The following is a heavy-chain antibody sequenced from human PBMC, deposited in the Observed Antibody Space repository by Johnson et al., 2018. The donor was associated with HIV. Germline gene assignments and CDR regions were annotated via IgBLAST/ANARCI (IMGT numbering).Heavy chain of an antibody. CDR3: AKDKYRKLTTVAGI. Sequence: QVQLVESGGGVVQPGGSLRLSCAASGFFFSSYGIHWVRQAPGKGLEWVAFIRYDGTNTYYADSVRGRFTLSRDISKNTVYLQMNSLRAEDTAVYYCAKDKYRKLTTVAGIWGQGTMVTVSS. D-gene: IGHD4-17*01. J-gene: IGHJ3*02. CDR2: IRYDGTNT. CDR1: GFFFSSYG. V-gene: IGHV3-30*02.